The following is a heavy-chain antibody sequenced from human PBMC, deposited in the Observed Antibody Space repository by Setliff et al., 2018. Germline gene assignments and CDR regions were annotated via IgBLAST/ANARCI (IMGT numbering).Heavy chain of an antibody. V-gene: IGHV3-23*01. CDR3: AKDLEAQYYDILTGYSMGAFDI. D-gene: IGHD3-9*01. CDR1: GFTFSSYA. Sequence: GGSLRLSCAASGFTFSSYAMSWVRQAPGKGLEWVSAISGSGGSTHYADSVKGRFTISRDNSKNTLYLQMNSLRAEDTAVYYCAKDLEAQYYDILTGYSMGAFDIWGQGTMVTVSS. CDR2: ISGSGGST. J-gene: IGHJ3*02.